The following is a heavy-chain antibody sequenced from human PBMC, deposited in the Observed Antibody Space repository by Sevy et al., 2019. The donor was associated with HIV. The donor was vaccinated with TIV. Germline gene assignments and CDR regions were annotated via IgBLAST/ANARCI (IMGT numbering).Heavy chain of an antibody. D-gene: IGHD2-21*01. CDR2: IQYDGSNK. V-gene: IGHV3-30*02. J-gene: IGHJ5*02. Sequence: GGSLRLSCAASGFSYSSYGMHWVRQAPGKGLEWVAYIQYDGSNKDYADSVKGRFTISRDNSKNTLDLQMNSLRVEDTAVYYCVKEGGGEGGDRWGQRTLVTVSS. CDR3: VKEGGGEGGDR. CDR1: GFSYSSYG.